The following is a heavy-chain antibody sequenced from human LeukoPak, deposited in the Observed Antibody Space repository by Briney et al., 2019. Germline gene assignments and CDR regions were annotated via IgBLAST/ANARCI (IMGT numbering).Heavy chain of an antibody. J-gene: IGHJ6*02. D-gene: IGHD3-10*01. Sequence: ASVKVSCKASGGTLSSYAISWVRQAPGQGLEWMGGINPIFGTANYAQKFQGRVTITADESTSTAYMELSSLRSEDTAVYYCARDHGSGSYYYYYGMDVWGQGTTVTVSS. CDR3: ARDHGSGSYYYYYGMDV. CDR1: GGTLSSYA. V-gene: IGHV1-69*13. CDR2: INPIFGTA.